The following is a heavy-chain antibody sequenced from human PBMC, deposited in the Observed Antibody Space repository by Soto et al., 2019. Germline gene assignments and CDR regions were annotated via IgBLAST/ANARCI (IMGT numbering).Heavy chain of an antibody. CDR2: IYYSGST. Sequence: TSETLSLTCKVSGGSISSYYWSWIRQPPGKGLEWIGYIYYSGSTNYNPSLKSRVTISVDTSKNQFSLKLSSVTAADTAVYYCARTFGELSKGYGMDVWGQGTTVTASS. D-gene: IGHD3-10*01. V-gene: IGHV4-59*01. CDR1: GGSISSYY. J-gene: IGHJ6*02. CDR3: ARTFGELSKGYGMDV.